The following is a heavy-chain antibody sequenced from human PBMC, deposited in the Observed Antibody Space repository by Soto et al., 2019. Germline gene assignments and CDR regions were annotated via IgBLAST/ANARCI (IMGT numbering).Heavy chain of an antibody. CDR2: TNGNLGTG. CDR1: GGTFSSHP. V-gene: IGHV1-69*06. J-gene: IGHJ4*02. CDR3: ARARMYSGAYHDY. Sequence: QVQLEQSGAEVKRPGSSVKVSCKASGGTFSSHPISWVRQAPGQGLEWMGGTNGNLGTGNSAQKFRGRLTITTDTSTNTAYLELRSLRSDDTAVYFCARARMYSGAYHDYWGQGTLVTVSS. D-gene: IGHD1-26*01.